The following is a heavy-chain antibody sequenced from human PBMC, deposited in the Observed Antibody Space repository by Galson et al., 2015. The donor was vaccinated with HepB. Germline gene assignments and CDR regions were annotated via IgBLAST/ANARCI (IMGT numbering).Heavy chain of an antibody. CDR1: GGTFSRYA. CDR3: ARDRDDYGDYNGGSWFDP. Sequence: SVKVSCKASGGTFSRYAISWVRQAPGQGLESMGRIIPILGTTNYAQKFQGRVTITADESTSTAYMELRSLRSEDTAVYYCARDRDDYGDYNGGSWFDPWGQGTLVTVSS. J-gene: IGHJ5*02. CDR2: IIPILGTT. D-gene: IGHD4-17*01. V-gene: IGHV1-69*11.